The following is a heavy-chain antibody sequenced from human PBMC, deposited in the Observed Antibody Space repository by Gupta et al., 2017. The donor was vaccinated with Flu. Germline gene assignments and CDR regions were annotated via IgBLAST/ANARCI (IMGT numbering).Heavy chain of an antibody. CDR1: GLTFSSYS. CDR2: ISSSSIYI. CDR3: ARDKGRTNDFWSGNWDV. V-gene: IGHV3-21*06. Sequence: EVQLVESGGGLVKPGGSLRLSCAASGLTFSSYSMNWVRQAPGKGLEWVSSISSSSIYIYETDSVKGRFTISRDNAKNSLYLQMNSLRAEDTAVYYCARDKGRTNDFWSGNWDVWGRGTTVIVSS. J-gene: IGHJ6*02. D-gene: IGHD3-3*01.